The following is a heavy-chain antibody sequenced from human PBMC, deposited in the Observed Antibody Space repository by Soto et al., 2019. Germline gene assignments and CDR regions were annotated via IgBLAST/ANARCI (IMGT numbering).Heavy chain of an antibody. CDR1: GFTFSSYS. D-gene: IGHD3-3*01. CDR3: ARAEKEIFGVVYDYGMDV. Sequence: EVQLVESGGGLVKPGGSLRLSCAASGFTFSSYSMNWVRQAPGKGLEWVSSISSSSSYIYYADSVKGRFTISRDNAKNSLYLQMNSLRAEDTAVYYCARAEKEIFGVVYDYGMDVWGQGTTVTVSS. V-gene: IGHV3-21*01. CDR2: ISSSSSYI. J-gene: IGHJ6*02.